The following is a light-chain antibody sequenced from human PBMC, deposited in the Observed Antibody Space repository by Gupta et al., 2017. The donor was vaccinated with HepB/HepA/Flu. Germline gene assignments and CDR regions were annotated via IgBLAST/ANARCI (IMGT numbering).Light chain of an antibody. CDR2: KDN. CDR3: QSTDSSAIYVV. V-gene: IGLV3-25*03. J-gene: IGLJ3*02. CDR1: ALPKQY. Sequence: SYELTQPPSVSVSPGQTARNTCSGDALPKQYAYWYQQKPGQAPVLVIYKDNERPSGIPERFSGSSSGTTVTLTISGVQAEDEADYYRQSTDSSAIYVVFGGGTKLTVL.